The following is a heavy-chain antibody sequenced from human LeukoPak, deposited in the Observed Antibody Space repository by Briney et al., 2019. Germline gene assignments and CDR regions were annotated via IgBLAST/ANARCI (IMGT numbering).Heavy chain of an antibody. D-gene: IGHD3-22*01. V-gene: IGHV1-2*06. CDR1: GYTFTGYY. J-gene: IGHJ4*02. CDR2: INPNSGGT. Sequence: GASVKVSCKASGYTFTGYYMHWVRQAPGQGLEWMGRINPNSGGTNYAQKFQGRFTMTRDTSISTAYMELSRLRSDDTAVYYCASPLTYYYDSSGYSSDYWGQGTLVTVSS. CDR3: ASPLTYYYDSSGYSSDY.